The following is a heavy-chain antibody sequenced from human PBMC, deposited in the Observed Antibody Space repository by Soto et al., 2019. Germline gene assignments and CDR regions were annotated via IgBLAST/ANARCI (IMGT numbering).Heavy chain of an antibody. Sequence: SETLSLTCTVSGGSISSYYWRWIRQPPGKGLEWIGYIYYSGSTNYNPSLKSRVTMSVDTSKNQFSLKLTSVTAADTAVYYCARGFSTTFDYWGQGTLVTVSS. J-gene: IGHJ4*02. D-gene: IGHD2-2*01. CDR3: ARGFSTTFDY. CDR2: IYYSGST. CDR1: GGSISSYY. V-gene: IGHV4-59*01.